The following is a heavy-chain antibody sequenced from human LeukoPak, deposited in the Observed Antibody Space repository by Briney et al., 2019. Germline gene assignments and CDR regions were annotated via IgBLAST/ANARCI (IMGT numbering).Heavy chain of an antibody. CDR1: GFTFSGYV. CDR3: AKEGSMKGAFDI. J-gene: IGHJ3*02. D-gene: IGHD3-10*01. CDR2: ISGSGGST. Sequence: GRSLRLSCAASGFTFSGYVMSWVRQAAGKGLEWVSGISGSGGSTYYADSVKGRFTISRDNSKNTLYLQMNGLRAEDTAVYYCAKEGSMKGAFDIWGQGTMVTVSS. V-gene: IGHV3-23*01.